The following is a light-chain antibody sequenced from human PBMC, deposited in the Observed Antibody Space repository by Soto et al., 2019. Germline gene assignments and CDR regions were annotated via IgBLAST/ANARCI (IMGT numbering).Light chain of an antibody. CDR2: WAS. CDR3: QQFNTFPPT. Sequence: DIVMTQSPESLSVSLSERATINCKSSQSVLDRSNNKNSLAWYQLKPGQPPKVLIGWASTRAFGIPDRFSGSGSGTDFTLTITSLQAEDVSVYYCQQFNTFPPTFGQGTKVDIK. V-gene: IGKV4-1*01. J-gene: IGKJ1*01. CDR1: QSVLDRSNNKNS.